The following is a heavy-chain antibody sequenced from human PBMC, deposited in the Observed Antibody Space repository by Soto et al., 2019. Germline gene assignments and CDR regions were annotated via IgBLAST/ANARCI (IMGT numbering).Heavy chain of an antibody. CDR2: IYYSGST. D-gene: IGHD3-10*01. J-gene: IGHJ6*02. CDR1: GGSISSGGNY. Sequence: QVQLQESGPGLVKSSQTLSLTCAVSGGSISSGGNYWSWIRQHPGKGLEWIGYIYYSGSTYYNPALKGRVTISVDTSKNQFSLKLNSVTAADTAVYYCARARMVRGVIYDSGMDVWGQGTTVTVSS. CDR3: ARARMVRGVIYDSGMDV. V-gene: IGHV4-31*11.